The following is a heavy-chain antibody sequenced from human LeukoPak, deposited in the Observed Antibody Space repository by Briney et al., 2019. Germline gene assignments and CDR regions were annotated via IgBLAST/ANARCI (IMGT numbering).Heavy chain of an antibody. J-gene: IGHJ3*02. CDR3: ALPPRVTIVRGADDAFDI. CDR1: GFTFSSYA. V-gene: IGHV3-23*01. Sequence: GGSLRLSCAASGFTFSSYAMSWVRQAPGKGLEWVSAISGSGGSTYYADSVKGRFTISRDNSKNTLYLQMNSLRAEDTAVYYCALPPRVTIVRGADDAFDIWGQGTMVTVSS. CDR2: ISGSGGST. D-gene: IGHD3-10*01.